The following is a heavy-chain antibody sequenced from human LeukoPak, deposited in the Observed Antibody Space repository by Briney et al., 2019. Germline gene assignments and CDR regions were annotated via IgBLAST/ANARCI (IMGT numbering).Heavy chain of an antibody. CDR2: IKQDGSEK. Sequence: GGSLRLSCAASGFTFSSYWMSWVRQAPGKGLEWVANIKQDGSEKYYVDSVKGRFTISRDNAKNSLYLQMNSLRAEDTAVYYCARDDRRITMVRGVIIPYYYYGMDVWGQGTTVTVSS. CDR3: ARDDRRITMVRGVIIPYYYYGMDV. V-gene: IGHV3-7*01. D-gene: IGHD3-10*01. J-gene: IGHJ6*02. CDR1: GFTFSSYW.